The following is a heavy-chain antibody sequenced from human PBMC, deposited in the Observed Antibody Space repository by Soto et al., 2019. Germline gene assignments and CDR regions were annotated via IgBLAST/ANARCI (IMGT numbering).Heavy chain of an antibody. CDR2: SSGSGGST. J-gene: IGHJ4*02. CDR1: GFTFSSCA. CDR3: AKGDDLVRGVITRPGMDY. Sequence: GGSLRLSCAASGFTFSSCAMSWVRQAPGQGLEWDSASSGSGGSTYYADSVKGRFTISRDNSKNTLYLRMNSLRAEETAVYYCAKGDDLVRGVITRPGMDYWGKGTLVTVSS. V-gene: IGHV3-23*01. D-gene: IGHD3-10*01.